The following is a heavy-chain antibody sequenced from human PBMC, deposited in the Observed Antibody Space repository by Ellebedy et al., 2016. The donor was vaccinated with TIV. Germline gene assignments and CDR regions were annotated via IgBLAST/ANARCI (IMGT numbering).Heavy chain of an antibody. D-gene: IGHD2-21*02. CDR3: ARDGAAYCGGDCQYPFDY. CDR1: GFTFSSYS. J-gene: IGHJ4*02. Sequence: PGGSLRLSCAAYGFTFSSYSMNWVRQSPGKGLEWVSYISRSSNIYYADSVKGRFAISRDNAKNSLYLKMNSLKDEDTAVYYCARDGAAYCGGDCQYPFDYWGQGTLVTVSS. CDR2: ISRSSNI. V-gene: IGHV3-48*02.